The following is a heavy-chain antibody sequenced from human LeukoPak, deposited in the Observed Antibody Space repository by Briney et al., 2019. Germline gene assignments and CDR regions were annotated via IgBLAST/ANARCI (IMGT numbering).Heavy chain of an antibody. D-gene: IGHD3-9*01. CDR3: ARYDVLTGYFSY. CDR2: MYHSGST. V-gene: IGHV4-59*06. Sequence: SETLSLTCTVSGGSISSYYWNWIRQHPGKGLEWIGYMYHSGSTHYNPSLRSRVNISVDTSKNQFSLKLSSVSAADTAVYYCARYDVLTGYFSYWGQGTLVTVSS. CDR1: GGSISSYY. J-gene: IGHJ4*02.